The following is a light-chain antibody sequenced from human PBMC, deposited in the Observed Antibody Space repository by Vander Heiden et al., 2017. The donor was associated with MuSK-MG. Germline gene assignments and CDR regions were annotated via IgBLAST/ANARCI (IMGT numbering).Light chain of an antibody. CDR2: GAS. CDR1: QSVSNN. V-gene: IGKV3-15*01. J-gene: IGKJ1*01. CDR3: QEDSNWPLT. Sequence: ETVMTQSPVTLSVSPGERATLSCRASQSVSNNYLAWYQQKPGQAPRLLIYGASTRATGIPARCSGSGSGTEFTLTISSLQSEDFAVYYCQEDSNWPLTFGQGTKVEIK.